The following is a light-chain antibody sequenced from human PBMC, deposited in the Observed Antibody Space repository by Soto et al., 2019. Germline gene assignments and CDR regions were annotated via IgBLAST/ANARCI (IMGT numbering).Light chain of an antibody. CDR1: QRISGY. CDR3: QQRSSWPWT. Sequence: EIVLTQSPATLSLSPGERATLSCRASQRISGYLAWYQHKPGQAPRLLIYDASNRATGIPVRFSGSGSGTDYTLTITNLEPEDFAIYYCQQRSSWPWTFGQGTKVDIK. CDR2: DAS. V-gene: IGKV3-11*01. J-gene: IGKJ1*01.